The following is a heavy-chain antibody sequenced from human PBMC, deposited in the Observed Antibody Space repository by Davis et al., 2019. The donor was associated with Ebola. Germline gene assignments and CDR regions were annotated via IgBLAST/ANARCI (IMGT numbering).Heavy chain of an antibody. Sequence: GGSLRLSCAASGFTFSSYGMHWVRQAPGKGLGWVAVIWYDGSNKYYADSVKGRFTISRDNSKNTLYLQMNSLGAEDTAVYYCARERYSSGWTPDYWGQGTLVTVSS. CDR1: GFTFSSYG. CDR3: ARERYSSGWTPDY. V-gene: IGHV3-33*01. J-gene: IGHJ4*02. CDR2: IWYDGSNK. D-gene: IGHD6-19*01.